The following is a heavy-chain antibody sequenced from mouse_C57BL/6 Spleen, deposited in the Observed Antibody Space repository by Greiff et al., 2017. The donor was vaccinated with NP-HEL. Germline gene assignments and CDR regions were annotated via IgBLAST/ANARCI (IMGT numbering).Heavy chain of an antibody. CDR2: INPNNGGT. V-gene: IGHV1-18*01. CDR3: AREKDYGSSYFDY. J-gene: IGHJ2*01. D-gene: IGHD1-1*01. Sequence: VQLQQSGPELVKPGASVKIPCKASGYTFTDYNMDWVKQSHGKSLEWIGDINPNNGGTIYNQKFKGKATLTVDKSSSTAYMELRSLTSEDTAVYYCAREKDYGSSYFDYWGQGTTLTVSS. CDR1: GYTFTDYN.